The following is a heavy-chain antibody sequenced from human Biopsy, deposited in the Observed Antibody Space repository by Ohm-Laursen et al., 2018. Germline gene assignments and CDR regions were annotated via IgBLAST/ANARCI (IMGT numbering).Heavy chain of an antibody. CDR3: AQTLWFGDATGWGHYFDH. CDR1: GFSVTTNGMH. J-gene: IGHJ4*02. Sequence: TQTLTLTCSFSGFSVTTNGMHVSWIRQPPGKALEWLARIDLDDDKFYNTSLETRLTISKDTSKNQVVLTMTNMDPVDTATYYCAQTLWFGDATGWGHYFDHWGQGTLVTVSS. D-gene: IGHD3-10*01. V-gene: IGHV2-70*04. CDR2: IDLDDDK.